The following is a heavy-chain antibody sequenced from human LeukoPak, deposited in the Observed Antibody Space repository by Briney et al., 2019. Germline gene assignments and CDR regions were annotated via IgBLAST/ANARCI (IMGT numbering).Heavy chain of an antibody. Sequence: ASVKVSCKASGGTFSSYAISWVRQAPGQGLEWMGGIIPIFGTANYAQKFQGRVTITADESTSTAYMELSSLRSEDTAVYYCASGMRDSSGYYYNYWGQGTLVTVSS. CDR1: GGTFSSYA. CDR2: IIPIFGTA. V-gene: IGHV1-69*13. J-gene: IGHJ4*02. D-gene: IGHD3-22*01. CDR3: ASGMRDSSGYYYNY.